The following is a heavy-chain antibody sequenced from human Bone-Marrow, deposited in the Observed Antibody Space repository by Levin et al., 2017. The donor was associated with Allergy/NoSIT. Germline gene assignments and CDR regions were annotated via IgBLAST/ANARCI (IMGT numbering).Heavy chain of an antibody. D-gene: IGHD1-26*01. Sequence: PGGSLRLSCAASGFIFSSYAMHWVRQAPGKGLEWVAVMSFDGSNKYYADSVKGRFTISRDNSNNTLYLQMSSLRAEDTAMYFCARGYTGSYYSNPAGWGQGTLVTVSS. CDR3: ARGYTGSYYSNPAG. V-gene: IGHV3-30-3*01. J-gene: IGHJ4*02. CDR1: GFIFSSYA. CDR2: MSFDGSNK.